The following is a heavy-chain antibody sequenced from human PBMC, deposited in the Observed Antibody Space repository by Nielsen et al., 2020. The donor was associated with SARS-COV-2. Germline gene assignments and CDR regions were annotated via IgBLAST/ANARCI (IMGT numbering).Heavy chain of an antibody. CDR2: ISSSGSTI. V-gene: IGHV3-11*04. Sequence: GGSLRLSCAASGFTFSDYYMSWIRQAPGKGLEWVSYISSSGSTIYYADSVKGRFTISRDNAKNSLYLQMNSLRAEDTAVYYCAGRGVMVRGVHDAFDIWGQGTMVTVSS. J-gene: IGHJ3*02. CDR1: GFTFSDYY. CDR3: AGRGVMVRGVHDAFDI. D-gene: IGHD3-10*01.